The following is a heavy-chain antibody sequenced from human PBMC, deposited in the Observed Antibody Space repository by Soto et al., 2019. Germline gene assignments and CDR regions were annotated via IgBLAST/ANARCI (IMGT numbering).Heavy chain of an antibody. CDR3: ARIPYCTSTTCYFANY. D-gene: IGHD2-2*01. Sequence: QLRLQESGPGLVKPSETLSLTCTVSGGSVSSTSYYWGWIRQPPGEGLEWIASVYYSGSIYYNPSLKSRVTISVDTSKNEFSLKLRSVTAADTAVYFCARIPYCTSTTCYFANYWGQGTLVTVSS. J-gene: IGHJ4*02. CDR2: VYYSGSI. V-gene: IGHV4-39*01. CDR1: GGSVSSTSYY.